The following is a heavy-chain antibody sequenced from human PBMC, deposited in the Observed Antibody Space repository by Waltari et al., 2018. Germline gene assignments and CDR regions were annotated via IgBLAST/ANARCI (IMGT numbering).Heavy chain of an antibody. J-gene: IGHJ4*02. D-gene: IGHD3-22*01. Sequence: EVQLVESGGGLVKPGGSLTISCAGSGFTFSNAWMIWVRQDPGKGPEWVGRIKSKTYGGTTDYAESVKGRFTISRDDSKTTLYLQMNSLQIVDTAFYYCTASYSYYCSVEAVWGQGTLLTVSS. CDR1: GFTFSNAW. CDR3: TASYSYYCSVEAV. CDR2: IKSKTYGGTT. V-gene: IGHV3-15*01.